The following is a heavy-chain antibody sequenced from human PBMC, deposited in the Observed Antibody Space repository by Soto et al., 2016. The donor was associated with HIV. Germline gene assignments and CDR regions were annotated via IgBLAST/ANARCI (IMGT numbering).Heavy chain of an antibody. D-gene: IGHD1-26*01. J-gene: IGHJ4*02. CDR1: GFTFSSYA. Sequence: EVQLLESGGGLVQPGGSLRLSCAASGFTFSSYAMSWVRQAPGKGLEWVSAISGSGGSTYYADSVKGRFTISRDNSKNTLYLQMDSLRAEDTAVYYCAVRGRSSGNFDYWGQGTLVTVSS. CDR3: AVRGRSSGNFDY. CDR2: ISGSGGST. V-gene: IGHV3-23*01.